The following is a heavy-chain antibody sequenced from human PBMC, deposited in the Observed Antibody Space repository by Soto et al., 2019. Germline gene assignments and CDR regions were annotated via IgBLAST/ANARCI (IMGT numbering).Heavy chain of an antibody. CDR1: GFSFSTYG. CDR2: ISNDGSNK. V-gene: IGHV3-30*03. Sequence: GGSLRLSCAPSGFSFSTYGMHWVRKAPGKGLECVAFISNDGSNKYYADSVKGRFTISRDNSKNTLYLQMNSLRAEDTAVYYCAREGGYCSGGSCYPLGWFDPWGQGT. D-gene: IGHD2-15*01. CDR3: AREGGYCSGGSCYPLGWFDP. J-gene: IGHJ5*02.